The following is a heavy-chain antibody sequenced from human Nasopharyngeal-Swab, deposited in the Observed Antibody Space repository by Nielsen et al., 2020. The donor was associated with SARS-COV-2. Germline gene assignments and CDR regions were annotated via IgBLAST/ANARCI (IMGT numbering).Heavy chain of an antibody. V-gene: IGHV3-21*04. D-gene: IGHD3-22*01. CDR2: ISSSSSYI. J-gene: IGHJ4*02. Sequence: GESLKISCAASGFIFSGYAMNWVRQAPGKGLEWVSSISSSSSYIYYADSVKGRFTISRDNAKNSLYLQMNSLRAEDTALYYCAKGNYYDSSGLFDHWGQGTLVTVSS. CDR1: GFIFSGYA. CDR3: AKGNYYDSSGLFDH.